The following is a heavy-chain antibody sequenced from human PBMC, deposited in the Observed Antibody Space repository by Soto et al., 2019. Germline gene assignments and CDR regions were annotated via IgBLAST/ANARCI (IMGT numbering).Heavy chain of an antibody. D-gene: IGHD6-19*01. CDR3: ARGVAGPVSYFDY. V-gene: IGHV1-3*01. J-gene: IGHJ4*02. Sequence: ASVKVSCKTSGYTFTIYAMHWVRQAPGQRLEWMGWINAGNGNTKYSQKFQGRVTITRDTSASTAYMELSSLRSEDTAVYYCARGVAGPVSYFDYWGQGTLVTVSS. CDR1: GYTFTIYA. CDR2: INAGNGNT.